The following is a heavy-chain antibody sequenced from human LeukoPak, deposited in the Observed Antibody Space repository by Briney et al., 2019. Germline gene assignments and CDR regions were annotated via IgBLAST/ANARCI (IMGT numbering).Heavy chain of an antibody. D-gene: IGHD3-3*01. CDR3: ARQYARRAFGVVKKYYFDY. CDR1: GGSFSGYY. Sequence: SETLSLTCAVYGGSFSGYYWSWIRQPPGKGLEWIGEINHCGSTNYNPSLKSRVTISVDTSKDQFSLKLSSVTAADTAVYYCARQYARRAFGVVKKYYFDYWGQGTLVTVSS. J-gene: IGHJ4*02. CDR2: INHCGST. V-gene: IGHV4-34*01.